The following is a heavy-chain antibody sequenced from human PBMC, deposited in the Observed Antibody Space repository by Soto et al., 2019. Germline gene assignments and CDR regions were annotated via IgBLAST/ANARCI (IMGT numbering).Heavy chain of an antibody. V-gene: IGHV1-18*01. Sequence: QVQLVQSGAEVKKPGSSVKVSCKASGYTFISYGISWVRQAPGQGLEWMGWINAFNGNTNYAQKLQGRVTMTRDTSTSTAYMELRSLRSDDTAVYYCARDPVAGPYFDYWGQVTLVTVSS. J-gene: IGHJ4*02. D-gene: IGHD6-19*01. CDR2: INAFNGNT. CDR1: GYTFISYG. CDR3: ARDPVAGPYFDY.